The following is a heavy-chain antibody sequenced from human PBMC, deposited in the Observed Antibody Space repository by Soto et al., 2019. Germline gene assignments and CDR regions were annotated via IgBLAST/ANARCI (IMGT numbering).Heavy chain of an antibody. CDR1: GGSISSGGYS. V-gene: IGHV4-61*08. J-gene: IGHJ5*02. CDR2: IYHSGST. D-gene: IGHD3-22*01. CDR3: ARTMIVEGNWFDP. Sequence: SETLSLTCAVSGGSISSGGYSWSWIRQPPGKGLEWIGYIYHSGSTNYNPSLKSRVTISVDTSKNQFSLKLSSVTAADTAVYYCARTMIVEGNWFDPWGQGTLVTVSS.